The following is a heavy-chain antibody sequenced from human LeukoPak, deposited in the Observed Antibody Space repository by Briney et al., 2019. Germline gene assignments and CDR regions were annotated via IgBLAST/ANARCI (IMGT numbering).Heavy chain of an antibody. CDR1: GFTFSSYG. Sequence: GGSLRLSCAASGFTFSSYGMHWVRQAPGKGLEWVAVISYDGSNKYYADSVKGRFTISRDNSKNTLYLQMNSLRAEDTAVYYCAHRSGYYLVDYWGQGTLVTVSS. D-gene: IGHD3-22*01. V-gene: IGHV3-30*03. CDR2: ISYDGSNK. J-gene: IGHJ4*02. CDR3: AHRSGYYLVDY.